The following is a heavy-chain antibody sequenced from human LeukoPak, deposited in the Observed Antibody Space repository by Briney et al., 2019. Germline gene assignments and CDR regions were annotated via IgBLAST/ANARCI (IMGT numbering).Heavy chain of an antibody. CDR1: GFTFGSYW. CDR3: ARLLGTTSDFDC. V-gene: IGHV3-74*01. J-gene: IGHJ4*02. CDR2: INSDGSTT. D-gene: IGHD1-14*01. Sequence: GGSLRLSCAASGFTFGSYWMHWVRQAPGKGLVWVSRINSDGSTTTYTDSVKGRFTNSRDNARNTLYLQMNSLRAEDTAVYYCARLLGTTSDFDCWGQGTLVTVSS.